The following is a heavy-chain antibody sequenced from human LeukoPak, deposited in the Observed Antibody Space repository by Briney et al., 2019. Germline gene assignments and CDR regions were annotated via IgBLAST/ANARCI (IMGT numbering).Heavy chain of an antibody. CDR2: IYTSGST. CDR3: ARHATVTSFTFAY. D-gene: IGHD4-17*01. Sequence: SETLSLTCTVSGGSISSYYWSWIRQPAGKGLEWIGRIYTSGSTNYNPSLKSRVSISVDTSKSQFSLDLSSVTAADTALYYCARHATVTSFTFAYWGQGILATVSS. V-gene: IGHV4-4*07. CDR1: GGSISSYY. J-gene: IGHJ4*02.